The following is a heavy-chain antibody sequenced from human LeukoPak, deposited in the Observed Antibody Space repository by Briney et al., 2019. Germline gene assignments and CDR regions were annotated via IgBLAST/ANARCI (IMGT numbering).Heavy chain of an antibody. CDR2: IYPGYSDT. J-gene: IGHJ5*02. CDR1: GYSFTSYW. CDR3: ARLIAQQWLDGDWFDP. D-gene: IGHD6-19*01. V-gene: IGHV5-51*01. Sequence: GESLKISCKGSGYSFTSYWIGWVRPMPGKGLEWMGIIYPGYSDTRYSPSFQGQVTISADKSISTAYLQWSSLKGSDTAMCYCARLIAQQWLDGDWFDPWGQGTLVTVSS.